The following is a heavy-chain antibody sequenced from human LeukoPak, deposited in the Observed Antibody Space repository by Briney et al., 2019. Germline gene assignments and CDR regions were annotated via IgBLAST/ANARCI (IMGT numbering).Heavy chain of an antibody. V-gene: IGHV1-24*01. CDR2: FDPEDGET. CDR3: ATDPLREPILDY. D-gene: IGHD1-14*01. J-gene: IGHJ4*02. Sequence: ASVKVSCKVSGYTPTELSMHWVRQAPGKGLEWMGGFDPEDGETIYAQKFQGRVTMTEDTSTDTAYMELSSLRSEDTAVYYCATDPLREPILDYWGQGTLVTVSS. CDR1: GYTPTELS.